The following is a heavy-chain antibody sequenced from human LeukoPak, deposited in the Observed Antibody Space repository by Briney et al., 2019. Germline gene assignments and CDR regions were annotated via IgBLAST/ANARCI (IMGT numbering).Heavy chain of an antibody. CDR1: GGSISSYY. V-gene: IGHV4-59*01. CDR2: IYYSGST. CDR3: ARNLYDEDAFDI. Sequence: SETLSLTCTVSGGSISSYYWSWIRQPPGKGLEWIGYIYYSGSTNYNPSLKSRVTISVDTSKNQFSLKLSCVTAADTAVYYCARNLYDEDAFDIWGQGTMVTVSS. D-gene: IGHD3-22*01. J-gene: IGHJ3*02.